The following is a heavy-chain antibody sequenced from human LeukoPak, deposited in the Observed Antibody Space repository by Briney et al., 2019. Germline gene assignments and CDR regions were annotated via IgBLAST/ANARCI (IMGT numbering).Heavy chain of an antibody. J-gene: IGHJ4*02. CDR2: INPSGGST. Sequence: ASVKVSCKASGYTFTSYYMHWVRQAPGQGLEWMGIINPSGGSTSYAQKFQGRATMTRDTSTSTVYMELSGLRSEDTAVYYCARDRNLDSSGWYFGYWGQGTLVTVSS. D-gene: IGHD6-19*01. V-gene: IGHV1-46*03. CDR1: GYTFTSYY. CDR3: ARDRNLDSSGWYFGY.